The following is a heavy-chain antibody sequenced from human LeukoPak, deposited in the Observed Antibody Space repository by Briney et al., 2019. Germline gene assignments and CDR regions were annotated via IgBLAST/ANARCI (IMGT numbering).Heavy chain of an antibody. J-gene: IGHJ3*02. V-gene: IGHV3-23*01. Sequence: GGSLRLSCAASGFTFSSYAMSWVRQAPGKGLEWVSAISGSGGSTYYADSVKGRFTISRDNSKNTLYLQMNSLRAEDMAVYYCAKDPGFRPHYNAFDIWGQGTMVTVSS. CDR1: GFTFSSYA. D-gene: IGHD3-10*01. CDR2: ISGSGGST. CDR3: AKDPGFRPHYNAFDI.